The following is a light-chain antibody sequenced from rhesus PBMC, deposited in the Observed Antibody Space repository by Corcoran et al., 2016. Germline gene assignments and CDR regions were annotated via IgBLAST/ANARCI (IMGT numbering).Light chain of an antibody. CDR1: QGMSNW. CDR3: QQHDDSPPLT. CDR2: RPS. J-gene: IGKJ4*01. V-gene: IGKV1-69*01. Sequence: DIQMTQSPSSLSASVGDRVTITCRASQGMSNWLAWYQQKPGKAPNLLIYRPSNLETGVPSRFSASGSVTDFTLTISRLQPEDIATYYCQQHDDSPPLTFGGGTKVEIK.